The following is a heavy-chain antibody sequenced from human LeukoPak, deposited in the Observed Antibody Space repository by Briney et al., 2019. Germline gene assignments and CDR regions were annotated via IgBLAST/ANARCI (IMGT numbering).Heavy chain of an antibody. J-gene: IGHJ3*02. CDR1: GYTFTGYG. CDR2: IRAYTGDT. D-gene: IGHD2-2*01. Sequence: ASVTVSCKASGYTFTGYGLSWVRQAPGQGLEWMGWIRAYTGDTNYARKVQGRVTLTTDTSTSTAYMELRSLTSDDTAIYYCPRAYPQGVVVFPPAVGRAFDIWGQGTMVIVSS. CDR3: PRAYPQGVVVFPPAVGRAFDI. V-gene: IGHV1-18*01.